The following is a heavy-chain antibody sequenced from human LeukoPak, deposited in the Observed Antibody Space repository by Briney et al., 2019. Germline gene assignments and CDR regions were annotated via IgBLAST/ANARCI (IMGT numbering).Heavy chain of an antibody. Sequence: ASVKVSCNASGPTFSSYAISWVPQAAEQGLEGMGRIIPIFGTTNYAQKFQGRVTITTDESTSTAYMELSSLRSEDKAVYYCVTDRSDYWGQGTLVTVSS. J-gene: IGHJ4*02. CDR1: GPTFSSYA. CDR2: IIPIFGTT. V-gene: IGHV1-69*05. CDR3: VTDRSDY.